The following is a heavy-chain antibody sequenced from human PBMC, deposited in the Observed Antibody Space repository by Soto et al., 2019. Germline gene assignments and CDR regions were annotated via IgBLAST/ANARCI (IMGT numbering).Heavy chain of an antibody. D-gene: IGHD3-3*01. CDR1: GYTFTSYG. V-gene: IGHV1-18*01. CDR3: ARKRYDFWSGSPGRYMDV. J-gene: IGHJ6*02. Sequence: ASVKVSWKASGYTFTSYGISWVRQAPGQGLEWMGWISAYNGNTNYAQKLQGRVTLTTDTSTSTAYMELRSLRSDDTAVYYCARKRYDFWSGSPGRYMDVWGQGTTVTVSS. CDR2: ISAYNGNT.